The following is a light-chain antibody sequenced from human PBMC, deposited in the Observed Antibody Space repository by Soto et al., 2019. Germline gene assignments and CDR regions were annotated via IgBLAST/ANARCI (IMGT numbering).Light chain of an antibody. V-gene: IGLV2-14*01. J-gene: IGLJ1*01. CDR1: GRDVGGSNY. Sequence: QSALIQPASVSWSPGQSITISCTGTGRDVGGSNYVSGYQHHPHRAPRLLIYEVSYRPSGVSSRFSGSKSGNTASLTISGLQAEDEADYYCSSYTSSNTLEVFGVGTKLTVL. CDR2: EVS. CDR3: SSYTSSNTLEV.